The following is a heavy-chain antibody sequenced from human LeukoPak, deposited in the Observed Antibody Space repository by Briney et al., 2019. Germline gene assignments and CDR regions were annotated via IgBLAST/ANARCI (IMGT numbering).Heavy chain of an antibody. J-gene: IGHJ5*02. CDR1: GGSISSYY. CDR3: ARDRGDSNWFDP. Sequence: PSETLSLTCTVSGGSISSYYWSWIRQPPGKGLEWIGYIYYSGSTYYNPSLKSRVTISVDTSKNQFSLKLSSATAADTAVYYCARDRGDSNWFDPWGQGTLVTVSS. V-gene: IGHV4-59*12. D-gene: IGHD4-17*01. CDR2: IYYSGST.